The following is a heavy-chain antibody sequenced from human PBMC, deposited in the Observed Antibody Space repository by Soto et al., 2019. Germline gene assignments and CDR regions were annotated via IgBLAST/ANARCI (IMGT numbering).Heavy chain of an antibody. V-gene: IGHV1-8*01. CDR2: MNPNSGNT. CDR3: ARKGPGKQWLAWGAYDAFDI. Sequence: ASVKVSCKASGYTFTSYDINWVRQATGQGLEWMGWMNPNSGNTGYAQKFQGRVTMTRNTSISTAYMELSSLRSEDTAVYYCARKGPGKQWLAWGAYDAFDIWGQGTMVTVSS. CDR1: GYTFTSYD. D-gene: IGHD6-19*01. J-gene: IGHJ3*02.